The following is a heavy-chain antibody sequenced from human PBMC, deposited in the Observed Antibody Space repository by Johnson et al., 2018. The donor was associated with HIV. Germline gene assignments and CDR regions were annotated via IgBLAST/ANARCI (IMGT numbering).Heavy chain of an antibody. CDR2: ISYDGSNK. D-gene: IGHD5-12*01. Sequence: QVHLVESGGGLVQPGGSLRLSCAASGFTFSSYAMHWVRQAPGKGLEWVAVISYDGSNKYYAASVKGRFTISRDNSKNTLYLQMNSLRAEGTEVYYCATELRHGYSDYDPGSPGVGLDIWGQGTMVTVSS. V-gene: IGHV3-30-3*01. J-gene: IGHJ3*02. CDR1: GFTFSSYA. CDR3: ATELRHGYSDYDPGSPGVGLDI.